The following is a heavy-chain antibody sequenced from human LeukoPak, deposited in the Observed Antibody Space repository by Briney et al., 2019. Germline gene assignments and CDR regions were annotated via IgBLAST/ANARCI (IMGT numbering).Heavy chain of an antibody. D-gene: IGHD6-13*01. Sequence: SETLSLTCTVSGGSINEDYWSWIRQPPGKGLEWIGYYSGSIKYNSSLKSRVTIAGDTSKNQFSLKLSSVTAVDTAVYYCASVGSSQSAEAVDYWGQGTLVTVSS. CDR1: GGSINEDY. V-gene: IGHV4-59*08. CDR3: ASVGSSQSAEAVDY. J-gene: IGHJ4*02. CDR2: YSGSI.